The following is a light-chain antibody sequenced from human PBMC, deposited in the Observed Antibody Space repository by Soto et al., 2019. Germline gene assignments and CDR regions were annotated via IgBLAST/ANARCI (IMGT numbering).Light chain of an antibody. CDR3: QQYNKWPLS. Sequence: ETVMTQSPATLSVSPGERATLSCRASQSVGSTLAWYQQKPGQAPRLLIYGASTRANGIPARFSGSGYGTEFTLTISSLQSEDFAVYYCQQYNKWPLSFGGGTKVEIK. CDR1: QSVGST. V-gene: IGKV3-15*01. J-gene: IGKJ4*01. CDR2: GAS.